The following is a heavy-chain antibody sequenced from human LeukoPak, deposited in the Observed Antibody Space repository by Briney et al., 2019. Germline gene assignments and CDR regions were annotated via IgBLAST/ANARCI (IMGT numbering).Heavy chain of an antibody. CDR3: ARDRLYYYDSSGYDY. CDR1: GYTFTSYG. D-gene: IGHD3-22*01. V-gene: IGHV1-18*01. Sequence: ASVKVSCKASGYTFTSYGISWVRQAPGQGLEWMGWISAYNGNTNYAQKLQGRVTMTTDTSTSTDYMERRSLRSDDTAVYYCARDRLYYYDSSGYDYWGQGTLVTVSS. CDR2: ISAYNGNT. J-gene: IGHJ4*02.